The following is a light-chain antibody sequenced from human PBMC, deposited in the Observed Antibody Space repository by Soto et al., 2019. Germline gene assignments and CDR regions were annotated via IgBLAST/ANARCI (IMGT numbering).Light chain of an antibody. V-gene: IGLV2-14*01. Sequence: QSALTQPASVSGSPGQSITISCTGTSSDVGGYNYVSWYQQHPGKAPKLMIYDVSNRPSGVSNRFSGSKSGNTASLTISGLQAEDEADYYCSSHTSSSTSXVFGTGTKV. CDR2: DVS. J-gene: IGLJ1*01. CDR1: SSDVGGYNY. CDR3: SSHTSSSTSXV.